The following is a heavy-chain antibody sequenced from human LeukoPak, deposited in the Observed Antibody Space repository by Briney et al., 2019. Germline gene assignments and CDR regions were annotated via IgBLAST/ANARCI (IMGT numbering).Heavy chain of an antibody. CDR1: GYTFTGYY. Sequence: ASVRVSFKASGYTFTGYYMHWVRQAPGQGGEWMGWISPNSGGTNYAQKFQGRVTMTRDTSISTAYMELSRLRSDDTAVYYCARDHMVAAMFDYWGQGTLVTVSS. J-gene: IGHJ4*02. V-gene: IGHV1-2*02. CDR3: ARDHMVAAMFDY. D-gene: IGHD2-15*01. CDR2: ISPNSGGT.